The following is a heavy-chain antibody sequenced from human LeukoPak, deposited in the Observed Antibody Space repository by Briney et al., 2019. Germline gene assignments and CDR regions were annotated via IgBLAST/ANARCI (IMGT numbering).Heavy chain of an antibody. J-gene: IGHJ4*02. V-gene: IGHV4-34*01. Sequence: PSETLSLTCAAYGGSFSGYYWSWIRQPPGKGLEWIGEINHSGSTNYNPSLKSRVTISVDTSKNQFSLKLSSVTAADTAVYYCASSEGRLDRAFDYWGQGTLVTVSS. CDR3: ASSEGRLDRAFDY. CDR2: INHSGST. CDR1: GGSFSGYY. D-gene: IGHD5-18*01.